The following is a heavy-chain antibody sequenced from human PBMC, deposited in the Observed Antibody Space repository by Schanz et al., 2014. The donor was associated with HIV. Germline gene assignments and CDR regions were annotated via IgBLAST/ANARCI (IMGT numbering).Heavy chain of an antibody. V-gene: IGHV1-69*01. D-gene: IGHD1-1*01. CDR1: GGTFNIYT. CDR3: ATCLITIGCSS. CDR2: IIPMFGSA. Sequence: QVQLVQSGAEVKKPGSLVKVSCKASGGTFNIYTISWVRQAPGQGLEWMGGIIPMFGSANYAQKFLGRVTISADESTSTGYMDLSNLRSDDTAVYYCATCLITIGCSSWGQGTLVTVSS. J-gene: IGHJ5*02.